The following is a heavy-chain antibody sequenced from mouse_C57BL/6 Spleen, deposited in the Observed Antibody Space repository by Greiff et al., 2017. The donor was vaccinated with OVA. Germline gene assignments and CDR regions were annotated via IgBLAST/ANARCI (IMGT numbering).Heavy chain of an antibody. CDR1: GYAFSSYW. J-gene: IGHJ4*01. CDR3: ARGGSLMDY. Sequence: VQLQQSGAELVKPGASVKISCKASGYAFSSYWMNWVKQRPGKGLEWIGQIYPGDGDTNYNGKFKGKATLTADKSSSPAYMQLSSVATEDYAVYLCARGGSLMDYWGQGTSVTVSS. V-gene: IGHV1-80*01. CDR2: IYPGDGDT.